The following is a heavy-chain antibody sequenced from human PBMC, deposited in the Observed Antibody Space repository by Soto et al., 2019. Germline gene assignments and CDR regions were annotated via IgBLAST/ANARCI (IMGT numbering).Heavy chain of an antibody. J-gene: IGHJ6*02. CDR3: AKGARDIVVVVAATPKGYYGMDV. Sequence: EVQLLESGGGLVQPGGSLRLSCAASGFTFSSYAMSWVRQAPGKGLEWVSAISGSGGSTYYADSVKGRFTISRDNSKNTLYLQMNSLRAEDTAVYYCAKGARDIVVVVAATPKGYYGMDVWGQGTTVTVSS. V-gene: IGHV3-23*01. CDR2: ISGSGGST. D-gene: IGHD2-15*01. CDR1: GFTFSSYA.